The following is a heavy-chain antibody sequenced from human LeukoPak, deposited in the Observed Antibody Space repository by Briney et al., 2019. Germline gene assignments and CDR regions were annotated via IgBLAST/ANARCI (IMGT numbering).Heavy chain of an antibody. V-gene: IGHV4-59*01. D-gene: IGHD5-12*01. Sequence: SETLSLTCTVSGGSISSFYWSWIRQPPGKGLEWIGYIYYRGNTQYNPSLKSRVTISVDTYKNQFSLRLTSVTAADTAVYYCARGGLHIVATSHHFDYWGQGTLVTVSS. CDR2: IYYRGNT. CDR1: GGSISSFY. CDR3: ARGGLHIVATSHHFDY. J-gene: IGHJ4*02.